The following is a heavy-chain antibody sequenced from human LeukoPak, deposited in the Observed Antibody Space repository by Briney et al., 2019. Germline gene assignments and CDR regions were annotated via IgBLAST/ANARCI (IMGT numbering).Heavy chain of an antibody. D-gene: IGHD3-16*02. V-gene: IGHV3-23*01. Sequence: GGSLRLSCAASGFTFSSYAMSWVRQAPGKGLEWVSAISGSGGSTYYADSVKGRFTISRDNAKNSLYLQMNSLRAEDTAVYYCARAAMITFGGVINDYWGQGTLVTVSS. CDR3: ARAAMITFGGVINDY. CDR1: GFTFSSYA. CDR2: ISGSGGST. J-gene: IGHJ4*02.